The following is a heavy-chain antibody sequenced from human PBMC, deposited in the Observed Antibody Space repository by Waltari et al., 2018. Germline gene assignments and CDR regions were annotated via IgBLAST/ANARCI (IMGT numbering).Heavy chain of an antibody. D-gene: IGHD3-16*01. V-gene: IGHV3-53*04. J-gene: IGHJ5*02. CDR2: RYSDGRT. Sequence: EMQLVESEGGLVQPGGSLTLSCTASGFDVNRNYMSWVRQAPGKGPDGGSVRYSDGRTFYADSVKGRFTISRHDSKNTLYLQLNSLTPDDTAVYYCARGFTLILGPWGQGALVTVS. CDR3: ARGFTLILGP. CDR1: GFDVNRNY.